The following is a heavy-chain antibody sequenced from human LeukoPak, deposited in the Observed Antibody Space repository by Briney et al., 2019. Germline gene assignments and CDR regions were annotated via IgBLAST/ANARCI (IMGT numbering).Heavy chain of an antibody. CDR1: GYTFTSYD. Sequence: SVKVSCKASGYTFTSYDINWVRQATGQGLEWMGRIIPILGIANYAQKFQGRVTITADKSTSTAYMELSSLRSEDTAVYYCARDALRTIFGVVTPYNWFDPWGQGTLVTVSS. D-gene: IGHD3-3*01. CDR3: ARDALRTIFGVVTPYNWFDP. V-gene: IGHV1-69*04. CDR2: IIPILGIA. J-gene: IGHJ5*02.